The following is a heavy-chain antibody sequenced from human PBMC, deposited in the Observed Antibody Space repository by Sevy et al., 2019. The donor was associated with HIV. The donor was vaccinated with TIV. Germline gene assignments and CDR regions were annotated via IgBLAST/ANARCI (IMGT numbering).Heavy chain of an antibody. V-gene: IGHV3-49*03. J-gene: IGHJ4*02. D-gene: IGHD3-10*01. CDR2: IRSKPYGGTT. CDR1: GFTFGDYP. CDR3: TRDPLGQLPDY. Sequence: GGSLRLSCTTSGFTFGDYPMGWSRQAPGKGLEWVGSIRSKPYGGTTEYAASVKGRFIISRDDSRSIAYLQMNSLKTDDTAVYYCTRDPLGQLPDYWGQGTLVTVSS.